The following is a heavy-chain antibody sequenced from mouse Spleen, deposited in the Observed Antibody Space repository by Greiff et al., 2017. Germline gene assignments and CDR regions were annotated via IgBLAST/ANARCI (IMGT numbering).Heavy chain of an antibody. CDR1: GYAFTNYL. J-gene: IGHJ4*01. CDR2: INPGSGGT. V-gene: IGHV1-54*01. CDR3: ARTHVGGAMDY. Sequence: VQLQQSGAELVRPGTSVKVSCKASGYAFTNYLIEWVKQRPGQGLEWIGVINPGSGGTNYNEKFKGKATLTADKSSSTAYMQLSSLTSEDSAVYFCARTHVGGAMDYWGQGTSVTVSS. D-gene: IGHD3-3*01.